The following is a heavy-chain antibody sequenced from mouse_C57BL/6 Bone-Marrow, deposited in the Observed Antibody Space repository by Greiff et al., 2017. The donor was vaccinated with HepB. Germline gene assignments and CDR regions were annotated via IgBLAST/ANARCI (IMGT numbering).Heavy chain of an antibody. CDR2: IHPNSGST. CDR1: GYTFTSYW. V-gene: IGHV1-64*01. CDR3: ASIYYGSRGWYFDV. D-gene: IGHD1-1*01. J-gene: IGHJ1*03. Sequence: QVQLQQPGAELVKPGASVKLSCKASGYTFTSYWMHWVQQWPGQCLEWIGMIHPNSGSTNYNEKFKSKATLTVDKSSSTAYMQLSSLTSEDSAVYYCASIYYGSRGWYFDVWGTGTTVTVSS.